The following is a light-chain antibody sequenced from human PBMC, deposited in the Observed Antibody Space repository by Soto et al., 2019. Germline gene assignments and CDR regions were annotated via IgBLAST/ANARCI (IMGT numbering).Light chain of an antibody. CDR1: QSVTSNY. Sequence: EIVLTQSPGTLSLSPGERATLSCRASQSVTSNYLAWYQQKPGQAPRLLIYGASSRATGIPDRFSGSGSGTDFPLTISRLAPEDFAVYYCQQYGGSPRVTFGGGTKVEIK. CDR2: GAS. CDR3: QQYGGSPRVT. J-gene: IGKJ4*01. V-gene: IGKV3-20*01.